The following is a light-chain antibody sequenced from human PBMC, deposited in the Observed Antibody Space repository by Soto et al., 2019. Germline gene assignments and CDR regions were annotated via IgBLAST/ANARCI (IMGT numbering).Light chain of an antibody. CDR3: QQYKTWPRT. Sequence: EILMTQSPATLSVSPGERATLSCRASQSISSKLAWYQQKPGQAPRLLISDASTRATGIPARFSGSGSGTEFTLTISSLQSEDFAVYYCQQYKTWPRTFGQGTQLEIK. J-gene: IGKJ2*01. CDR1: QSISSK. CDR2: DAS. V-gene: IGKV3-15*01.